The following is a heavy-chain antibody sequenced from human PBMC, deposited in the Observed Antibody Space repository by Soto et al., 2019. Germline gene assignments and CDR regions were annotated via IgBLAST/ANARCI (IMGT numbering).Heavy chain of an antibody. V-gene: IGHV4-31*03. J-gene: IGHJ3*02. D-gene: IGHD1-26*01. Sequence: QVQLQESGPGLVKPSQTLSLTCSVSGGSIRSGGYYWSWIRQHPGRGLEWIGYIYYSGSTYHTPSLKSRVSIAVDTSKTQFPRKRTSGTAADTAVYYCARYLLRGSYPSAFDIWGQGTMVTVSS. CDR1: GGSIRSGGYY. CDR3: ARYLLRGSYPSAFDI. CDR2: IYYSGST.